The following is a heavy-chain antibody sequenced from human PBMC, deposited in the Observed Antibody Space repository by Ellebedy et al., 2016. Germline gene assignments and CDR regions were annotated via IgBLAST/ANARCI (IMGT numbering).Heavy chain of an antibody. CDR2: INHSGST. CDR3: ARFRGGGGSSYFDH. J-gene: IGHJ4*02. V-gene: IGHV4-34*01. CDR1: GGSFSGYY. D-gene: IGHD2-15*01. Sequence: SETLSLXCAVYGGSFSGYYWSWIRQPPGKGLEWIGEINHSGSTNYNPSLKSRVTISVDTSKNQFSLKLSSVTAADTAVYYCARFRGGGGSSYFDHWGQGTLVTVSS.